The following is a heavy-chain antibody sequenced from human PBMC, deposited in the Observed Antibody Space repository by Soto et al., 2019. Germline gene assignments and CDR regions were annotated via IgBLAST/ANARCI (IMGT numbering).Heavy chain of an antibody. CDR3: NRGGPNLFWFAP. J-gene: IGHJ5*02. V-gene: IGHV1-46*01. CDR1: GYSFTSYH. CDR2: IKAGGDRT. Sequence: GASVKVSCKASGYSFTSYHIHWVRQAPGQGLEWMGIIKAGGDRTIYAQEFQGRVTMTRDTSTSTVYMELSSLRSEDTAVYYCNRGGPNLFWFAPGGEGTLAPAPQ. D-gene: IGHD3-16*01.